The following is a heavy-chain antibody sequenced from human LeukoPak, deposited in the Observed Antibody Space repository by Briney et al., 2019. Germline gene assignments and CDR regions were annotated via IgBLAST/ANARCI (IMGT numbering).Heavy chain of an antibody. Sequence: SGTLSLTCAVSGGSISSSNWWSWVRQPPGKGLEWIGEIYHSGSTNYNPSLKSRVTISVDKSKNQFSLKLSSVTAADTAVYYCARDGDGSGRYIFDWGQGTLVTVSS. J-gene: IGHJ4*02. V-gene: IGHV4-4*02. CDR1: GGSISSSNW. CDR3: ARDGDGSGRYIFD. CDR2: IYHSGST. D-gene: IGHD6-19*01.